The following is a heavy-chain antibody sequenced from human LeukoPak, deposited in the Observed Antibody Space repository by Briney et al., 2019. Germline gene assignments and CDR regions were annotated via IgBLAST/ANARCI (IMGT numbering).Heavy chain of an antibody. CDR2: IYSSGST. Sequence: SETLSLTCTVSGGSISGYYWSCIRQPPGKGLEWIGYIYSSGSTHYNPSLKSRVTISADTSKNQFSLKLSSVTAADTAVYYCARKTGDSFDIWGQGTMVTVSS. J-gene: IGHJ3*02. CDR3: ARKTGDSFDI. CDR1: GGSISGYY. V-gene: IGHV4-59*01. D-gene: IGHD3-9*01.